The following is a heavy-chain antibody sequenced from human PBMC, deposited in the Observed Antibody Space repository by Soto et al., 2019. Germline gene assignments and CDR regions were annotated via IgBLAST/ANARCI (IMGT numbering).Heavy chain of an antibody. CDR1: GDTFSFYT. Sequence: QVQLVQSGAEVKKPGSSVKVSCKASGDTFSFYTINWVRQAPGLGLEWMGRVNPIVSMSNYAQKFQGRVTITADKPIKTAYMRLSSLRSEDTAIYYGAASYGSGYRALDYWGQGALVTVSS. CDR3: AASYGSGYRALDY. J-gene: IGHJ4*02. CDR2: VNPIVSMS. D-gene: IGHD3-10*01. V-gene: IGHV1-69*02.